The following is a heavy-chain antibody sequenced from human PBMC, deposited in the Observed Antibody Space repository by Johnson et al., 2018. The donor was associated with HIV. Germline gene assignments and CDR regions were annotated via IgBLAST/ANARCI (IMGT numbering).Heavy chain of an antibody. Sequence: QVQLVESGGGVVQPGGSLRLSCAASGFTFSSYGMHWVRQAPGKGLEWVAFIRYDGSNKYYADSVKGRFTISRDNSKNPRYLQMNSLRAEDTAVYYCAKEGGYCSGGSCSKEGDAFDIWGQGTMVTVSS. V-gene: IGHV3-30*02. J-gene: IGHJ3*02. CDR1: GFTFSSYG. D-gene: IGHD2-15*01. CDR2: IRYDGSNK. CDR3: AKEGGYCSGGSCSKEGDAFDI.